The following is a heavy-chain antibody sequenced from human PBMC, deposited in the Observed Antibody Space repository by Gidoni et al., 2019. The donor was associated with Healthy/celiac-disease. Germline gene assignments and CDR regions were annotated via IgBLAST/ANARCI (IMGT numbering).Heavy chain of an antibody. CDR1: GFTFSSYG. J-gene: IGHJ4*02. V-gene: IGHV3-33*01. CDR2: IWYDGSNK. CDR3: ARDRAIAVAGTALVY. Sequence: QVQLVESGGGVVQPGRSLRLSCAASGFTFSSYGMHWVRQAPGKGLEWVAVIWYDGSNKYYADSVKGRFTISRDNSKNTLYLQMNSLRAEDTAVYYWARDRAIAVAGTALVYWGQGTLVTVSS. D-gene: IGHD6-19*01.